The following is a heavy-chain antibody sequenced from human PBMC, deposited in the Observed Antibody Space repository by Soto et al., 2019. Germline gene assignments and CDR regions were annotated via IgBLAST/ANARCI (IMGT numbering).Heavy chain of an antibody. D-gene: IGHD3-10*01. CDR1: GYSFVNYW. CDR2: IDPSGSYT. V-gene: IGHV5-10-1*03. Sequence: EVQLVQSGAEVKKPGESLRISCKGSGYSFVNYWIDWVRQMPGKGLEWMGRIDPSGSYTNYSPSFQGHVTISADKSISTAYLQWSGLKASDTAIYYCARHNVSGTYVFDYWGQGTLVTVSS. CDR3: ARHNVSGTYVFDY. J-gene: IGHJ4*02.